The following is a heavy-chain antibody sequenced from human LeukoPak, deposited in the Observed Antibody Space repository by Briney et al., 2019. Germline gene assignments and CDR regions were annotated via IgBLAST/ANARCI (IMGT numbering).Heavy chain of an antibody. J-gene: IGHJ4*02. D-gene: IGHD6-13*01. V-gene: IGHV3-74*01. Sequence: GGSLRLSCAASEFTVSNYWMHWVRQAPGKGLVWVSRINSDGSSTSYADSVKGRFTISRDNAKNTLYLQMNSLRAEDTAVYYCAREQSSSCYDYWGQGTLVTVSS. CDR1: EFTVSNYW. CDR2: INSDGSST. CDR3: AREQSSSCYDY.